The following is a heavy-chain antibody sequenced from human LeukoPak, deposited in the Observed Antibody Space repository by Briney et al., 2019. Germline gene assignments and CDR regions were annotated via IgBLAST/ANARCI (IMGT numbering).Heavy chain of an antibody. J-gene: IGHJ6*02. Sequence: ASVKVSCKASGYTFTSYGISWVRQAPGQGLEWMGWISAYNGNTNYAQKLQGRVTMTTDTSTSTAYMELRSLRSDDTAVYYCARRTEWLLNNLYYYYGMDVWGQRTTVTVSS. D-gene: IGHD3-3*01. CDR1: GYTFTSYG. CDR3: ARRTEWLLNNLYYYYGMDV. CDR2: ISAYNGNT. V-gene: IGHV1-18*01.